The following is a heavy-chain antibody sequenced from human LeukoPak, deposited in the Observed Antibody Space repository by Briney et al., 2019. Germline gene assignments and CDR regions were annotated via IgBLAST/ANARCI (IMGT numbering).Heavy chain of an antibody. D-gene: IGHD1-26*01. CDR2: IIPILDIA. CDR1: GGTFSSYA. V-gene: IGHV1-69*04. Sequence: SVTVSCKASGGTFSSYAISWVRQAPGQGLEWMGRIIPILDIANYAQKFQGRVTITADKSTSTAYMELSSLRSEDTAVYYCARKEWEPPYWYFDLWGRGTLVTVSS. J-gene: IGHJ2*01. CDR3: ARKEWEPPYWYFDL.